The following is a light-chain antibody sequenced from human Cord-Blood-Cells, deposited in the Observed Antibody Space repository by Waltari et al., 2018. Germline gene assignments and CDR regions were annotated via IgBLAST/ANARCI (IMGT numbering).Light chain of an antibody. J-gene: IGKJ1*01. CDR2: DAS. V-gene: IGKV3-11*01. Sequence: IVLTQSPATLSFSPGERATLSCRASQSVSSYLAWYQQKPGQAPRLLIYDASNRATGIPARFSGSGSGTDVTLTISSLEPEDFSVYYCQQRSNWPRTFGQGTKVEIK. CDR3: QQRSNWPRT. CDR1: QSVSSY.